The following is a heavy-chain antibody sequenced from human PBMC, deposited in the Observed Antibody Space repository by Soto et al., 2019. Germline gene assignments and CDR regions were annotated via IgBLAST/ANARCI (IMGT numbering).Heavy chain of an antibody. D-gene: IGHD6-19*01. V-gene: IGHV1-58*01. CDR2: IVVGSGNT. CDR3: AADNGSSGWNRVYYYSGMDV. CDR1: GFTFTSSA. Sequence: SVKVSCKASGFTFTSSAVQWVRQARGQRLEWIGWIVVGSGNTNYAQKFQERVTITRDMSTSTAYMELSSLRSEDTAVYYCAADNGSSGWNRVYYYSGMDVCGQGPTVTVYS. J-gene: IGHJ6*02.